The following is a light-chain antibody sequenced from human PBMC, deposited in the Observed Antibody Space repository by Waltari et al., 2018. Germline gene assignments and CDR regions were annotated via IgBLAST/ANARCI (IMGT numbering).Light chain of an antibody. CDR3: QQSFSTPRT. CDR1: HTITNW. J-gene: IGKJ2*01. CDR2: DAS. Sequence: IQMTQSPSTLSASVGDRVTITCRASHTITNWLAWYQQKPGKAPNVLIYDASTLESGVPSRFSGSGSGTEFTLTINSLQPDDFATYYCQQSFSTPRTFGQGTKVEI. V-gene: IGKV1-5*01.